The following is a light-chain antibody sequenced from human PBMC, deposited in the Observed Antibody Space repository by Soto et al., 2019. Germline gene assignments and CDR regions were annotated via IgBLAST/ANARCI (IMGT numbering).Light chain of an antibody. CDR1: SSDVGGYNY. Sequence: LTQPASVSGSPGQSITISCTGTSSDVGGYNYVSWYQQHPGKAPKLMIYDVSNRPSGVSNRFSGSKSGNTASLTISGFQAEDEADYYCSSYTSSSTYVFGTGTKVTVL. CDR2: DVS. J-gene: IGLJ1*01. V-gene: IGLV2-14*01. CDR3: SSYTSSSTYV.